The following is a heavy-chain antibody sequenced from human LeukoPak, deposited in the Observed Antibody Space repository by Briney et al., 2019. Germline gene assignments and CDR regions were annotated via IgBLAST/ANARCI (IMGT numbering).Heavy chain of an antibody. D-gene: IGHD3-10*02. Sequence: GSLRLSCTASGFTFGDYALSWFRQAPGKGLEWIGEINHSGSTNYNPSLKSRATISVDTSKNQFSLKLSSVTAADTAVYYCASVRQGDRRYYYYYGMDVWGQGTTVTVSS. CDR1: GFTFGDYA. CDR2: INHSGST. V-gene: IGHV4-34*01. J-gene: IGHJ6*02. CDR3: ASVRQGDRRYYYYYGMDV.